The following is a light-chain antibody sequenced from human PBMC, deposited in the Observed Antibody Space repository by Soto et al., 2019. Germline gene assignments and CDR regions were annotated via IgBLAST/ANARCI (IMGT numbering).Light chain of an antibody. Sequence: QSALTQPASVSGSPGQSITISCTGTSSDVGAYNYVSWYQQHPGKAPKVVIYDVTERPSGVPDRFSGSKSGNTASLTISGLQAEDEADYYCCSYAGSYSFLFGTGTKLTVL. CDR2: DVT. CDR1: SSDVGAYNY. CDR3: CSYAGSYSFL. J-gene: IGLJ1*01. V-gene: IGLV2-11*01.